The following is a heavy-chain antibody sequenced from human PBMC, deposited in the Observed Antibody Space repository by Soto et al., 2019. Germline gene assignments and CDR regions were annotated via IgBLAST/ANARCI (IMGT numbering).Heavy chain of an antibody. CDR3: ARGRYCLTGRCFPNWFDS. CDR1: GDSISTVDYF. J-gene: IGHJ5*01. D-gene: IGHD2-15*01. CDR2: IYKSTTT. V-gene: IGHV4-30-4*01. Sequence: QVHLLESGPGLVKPSQTLSLTCSVSGDSISTVDYFLAWIRQPPVQALEYIGYIYKSTTTYYNPSFESRVAISLDTSTSQFSLTVTSVTAADTAVYFCARGRYCLTGRCFPNWFDSWGQGTLVTVSS.